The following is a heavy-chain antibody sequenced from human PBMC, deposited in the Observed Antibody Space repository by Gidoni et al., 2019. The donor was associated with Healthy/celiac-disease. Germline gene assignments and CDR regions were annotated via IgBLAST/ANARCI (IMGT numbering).Heavy chain of an antibody. J-gene: IGHJ4*02. Sequence: QVQLVQSGAEVKKPGSSVKVSCKASGGTFSSYAISWVRQAPGQGLEWMGGIIPIFGTANYAQKFQGRVTITADESTSTAYMELSSLRSEDTAVYYCASSQGQYYYDSSGPFDYWGQGTLVTVSS. D-gene: IGHD3-22*01. CDR2: IIPIFGTA. CDR3: ASSQGQYYYDSSGPFDY. V-gene: IGHV1-69*01. CDR1: GGTFSSYA.